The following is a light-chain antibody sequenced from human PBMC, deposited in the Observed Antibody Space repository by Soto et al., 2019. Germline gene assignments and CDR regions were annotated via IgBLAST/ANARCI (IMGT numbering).Light chain of an antibody. Sequence: LTQPPSASGSPGQSVAISCTGTSSDVGGYNYVSWYQQHPGKAPKLMIYEVNKRPSGVPDRFSGSKSGNTASLTVSGLQAEDEADYYCSSFTASTNIVFGTGTKVTVL. V-gene: IGLV2-8*01. CDR2: EVN. CDR1: SSDVGGYNY. J-gene: IGLJ1*01. CDR3: SSFTASTNIV.